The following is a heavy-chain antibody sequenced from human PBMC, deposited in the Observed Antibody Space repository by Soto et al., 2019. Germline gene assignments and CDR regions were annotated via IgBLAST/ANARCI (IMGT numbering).Heavy chain of an antibody. CDR2: IYYDGGT. CDR1: CGSMTNSDYD. V-gene: IGHV4-39*02. J-gene: IGHJ5*02. D-gene: IGHD3-3*01. CDR3: ARRTRLYDFLEP. Sequence: PSETLSLTCAVSCGSMTNSDYDWDWIRRPPGEGLEWIGTIYYDGGTYYNPSLKSRVTMSVDTSKNHFSMRLTSVTAADTAVYYCARRTRLYDFLEPWGRGTLVTVSS.